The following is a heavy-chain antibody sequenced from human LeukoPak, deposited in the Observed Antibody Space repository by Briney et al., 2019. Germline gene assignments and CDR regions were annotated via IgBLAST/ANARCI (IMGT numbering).Heavy chain of an antibody. V-gene: IGHV3-53*01. CDR1: GFTFSSYS. CDR2: IYRGGHT. D-gene: IGHD3-10*01. Sequence: GGSLRLSCAASGFTFSSYSMNWVRQAPGKGLEWVSIIYRGGHTYYADSVKGRFTISTDNSKNTVYPQMNSLRAEDTAVYYCARDYGSGSYWVGNDYWGQGTLVTVSS. J-gene: IGHJ4*02. CDR3: ARDYGSGSYWVGNDY.